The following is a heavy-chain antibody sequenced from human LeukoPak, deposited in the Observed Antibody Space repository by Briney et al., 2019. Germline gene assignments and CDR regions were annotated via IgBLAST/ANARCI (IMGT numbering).Heavy chain of an antibody. CDR1: GFTFSSHM. Sequence: GGSLRLSCAASGFTFSSHMMHWVRQAPAKGLEWVAVISYDGRKKYYGDSVKGRFTISRDNSKNTLYLQMNSLRAEDTAVYYCAKDWYRKAVVTLFDYWGQGTLVTVSS. D-gene: IGHD3-22*01. CDR2: ISYDGRKK. V-gene: IGHV3-30*18. J-gene: IGHJ4*02. CDR3: AKDWYRKAVVTLFDY.